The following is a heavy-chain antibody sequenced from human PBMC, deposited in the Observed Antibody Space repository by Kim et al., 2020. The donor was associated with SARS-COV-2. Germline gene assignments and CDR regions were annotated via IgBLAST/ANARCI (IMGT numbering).Heavy chain of an antibody. J-gene: IGHJ4*02. CDR1: GFTFSSYA. CDR2: ISYDGSNK. Sequence: GGSLRLSCAASGFTFSSYAMHWVRQAPGKGLEWVAVISYDGSNKYYADSVKGRFTISRDNSKNTLYLQMNSLRAEDTAVYYCARDRWGVPRIAPDYWGQGTLVTVSS. D-gene: IGHD6-13*01. CDR3: ARDRWGVPRIAPDY. V-gene: IGHV3-30*04.